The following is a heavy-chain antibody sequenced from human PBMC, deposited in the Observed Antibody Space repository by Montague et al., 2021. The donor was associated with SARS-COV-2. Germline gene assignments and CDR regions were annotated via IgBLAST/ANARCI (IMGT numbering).Heavy chain of an antibody. Sequence: SETLSLTCTVSGGSISSYYWSWIRRPLGKGLEWIGYIYYSGSTNXNPSLKSRDTISVDTSKNQFSLKLSSVTAADTAVYYCAREVRYYYDSSGPGAFDIWGQGTMVTVSS. D-gene: IGHD3-22*01. V-gene: IGHV4-59*01. CDR3: AREVRYYYDSSGPGAFDI. CDR1: GGSISSYY. CDR2: IYYSGST. J-gene: IGHJ3*02.